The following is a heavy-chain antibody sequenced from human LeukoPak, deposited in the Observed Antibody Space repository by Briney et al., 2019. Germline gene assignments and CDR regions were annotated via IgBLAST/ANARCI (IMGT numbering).Heavy chain of an antibody. Sequence: PSETLSLTCAVSGYSISSGYYWGWIRQPPGKGLEWIGNIYHSGSTYYNPSLKSRVTISVDTSKNQFSLKLSSVTAADTAVYYCARRFSNSHFDYWDQGTLVTDSS. CDR3: ARRFSNSHFDY. D-gene: IGHD6-6*01. CDR2: IYHSGST. J-gene: IGHJ4*02. V-gene: IGHV4-38-2*01. CDR1: GYSISSGYY.